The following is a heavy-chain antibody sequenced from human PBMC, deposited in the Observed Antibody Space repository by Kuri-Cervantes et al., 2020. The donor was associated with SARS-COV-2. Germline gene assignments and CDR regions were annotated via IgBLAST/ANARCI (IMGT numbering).Heavy chain of an antibody. CDR3: VRGGAAEY. CDR1: GFTLTSHW. V-gene: IGHV3-7*01. CDR2: INPDGSGR. Sequence: GGSLRLSCAASGFTLTSHWMGWVRQPPGKGLGWVANINPDGSGRFSVDSVKGRFTISRDTAKSSLYLQMNSLRVEDTAIYYCVRGGAAEYWGQGTLVTVSS. J-gene: IGHJ4*02. D-gene: IGHD6-25*01.